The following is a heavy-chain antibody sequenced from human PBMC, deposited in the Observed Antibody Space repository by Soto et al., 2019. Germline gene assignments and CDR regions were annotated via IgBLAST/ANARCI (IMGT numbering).Heavy chain of an antibody. V-gene: IGHV3-23*01. CDR2: ISGSGGLT. CDR1: GYIFRSDA. J-gene: IGHJ4*02. D-gene: IGHD1-26*01. CDR3: VKDWRVGIPRGDY. Sequence: EVRLLESGGVLVQPGGSLRLSCTACGYIFRSDAMSWVRQAPGKGLEWVAVISGSGGLTYYADSVEGRFTISRDNLQNTLYLQMNSLRVEDTAVYHCVKDWRVGIPRGDYWGQGSLVTVSS.